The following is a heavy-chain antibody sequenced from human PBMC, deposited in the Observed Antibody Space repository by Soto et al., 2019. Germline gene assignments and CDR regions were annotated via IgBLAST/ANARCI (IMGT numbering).Heavy chain of an antibody. CDR2: INPNSGGT. CDR3: ARTYIADRDYYYGLDV. J-gene: IGHJ6*02. Sequence: DSVKVSCKASGYTFSGYYMHWVRQAPGQGLEWMGWINPNSGGTNYAQNFQGRVTMTRDTSISTGYMELSRLRSDETAVYYCARTYIADRDYYYGLDVWGQGTTVTVSS. CDR1: GYTFSGYY. V-gene: IGHV1-2*02. D-gene: IGHD6-6*01.